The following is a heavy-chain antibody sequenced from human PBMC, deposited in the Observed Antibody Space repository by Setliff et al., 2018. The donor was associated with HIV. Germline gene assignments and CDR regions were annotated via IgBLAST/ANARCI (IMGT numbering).Heavy chain of an antibody. Sequence: ASVKVSCKASGYTFTSYVISWVRQAPGQGLEWMGWISAYTGNTNYAQKLQGRVTMTTYTSSSTAYLDLRSLRSDDTAVYYCARAYYASVWGSHRYRFYYFDYWGQGSLFTVSS. CDR2: ISAYTGNT. D-gene: IGHD3-16*02. J-gene: IGHJ4*02. CDR1: GYTFTSYV. V-gene: IGHV1-18*01. CDR3: ARAYYASVWGSHRYRFYYFDY.